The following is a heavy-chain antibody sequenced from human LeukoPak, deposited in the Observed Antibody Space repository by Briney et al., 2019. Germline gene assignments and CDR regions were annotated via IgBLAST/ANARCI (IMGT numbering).Heavy chain of an antibody. CDR3: ARVVLRSGFDY. CDR2: IWYDGSNK. D-gene: IGHD5/OR15-5a*01. CDR1: GFTFSSYG. Sequence: GGSLRPSCAASGFTFSSYGMHWVRQAPGKGLEWVAVIWYDGSNKYYADSVKGRFTISRDNSKNTLYLQMNSLRAEDTAVYYCARVVLRSGFDYWGQGTLVTVSS. V-gene: IGHV3-33*01. J-gene: IGHJ4*02.